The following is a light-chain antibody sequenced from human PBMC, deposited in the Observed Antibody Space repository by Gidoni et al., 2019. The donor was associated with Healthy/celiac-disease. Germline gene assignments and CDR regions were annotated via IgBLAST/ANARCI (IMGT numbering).Light chain of an antibody. V-gene: IGKV3-20*01. CDR1: MNVSSSY. Sequence: EIALTQSPRTLSLSPGETATPSCRASMNVSSSYLAWYQQKPGQAPRLLIYGASSRATGIPDRFSGSGSGTDFTLTISRLEPEDFAVYYCQQYGSSPLTFGGGTKVEIK. J-gene: IGKJ4*01. CDR2: GAS. CDR3: QQYGSSPLT.